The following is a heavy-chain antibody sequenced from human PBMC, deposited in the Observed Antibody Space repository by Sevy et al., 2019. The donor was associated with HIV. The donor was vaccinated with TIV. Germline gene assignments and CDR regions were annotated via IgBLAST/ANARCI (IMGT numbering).Heavy chain of an antibody. CDR3: AKDVDSTSGRMDV. J-gene: IGHJ6*02. D-gene: IGHD3-9*01. Sequence: GGSLRLSCAASGFTFDSYAMNWVRQAPGKGLEWVSAISGSALTTYYAGSMKGRFTNARDNSKNALYLQMNSLRAEDTAIYYCAKDVDSTSGRMDVWGQGTTVTVSS. CDR2: ISGSALTT. V-gene: IGHV3-23*01. CDR1: GFTFDSYA.